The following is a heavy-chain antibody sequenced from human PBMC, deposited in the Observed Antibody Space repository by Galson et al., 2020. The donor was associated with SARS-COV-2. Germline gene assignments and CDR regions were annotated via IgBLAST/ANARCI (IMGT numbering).Heavy chain of an antibody. J-gene: IGHJ4*02. CDR1: DGSVNSGPFY. Sequence: SETLSLTCTISDGSVNSGPFYWSWIRQPPGKGLEWIGYIYSGTTKYNPSLKSRVTISVDTSKNQYSLKLSSVTAADTAVYYCARPHSTGWYCFDYWGQGTLVTVSS. CDR2: IYSGTT. V-gene: IGHV4-61*01. CDR3: ARPHSTGWYCFDY. D-gene: IGHD6-19*01.